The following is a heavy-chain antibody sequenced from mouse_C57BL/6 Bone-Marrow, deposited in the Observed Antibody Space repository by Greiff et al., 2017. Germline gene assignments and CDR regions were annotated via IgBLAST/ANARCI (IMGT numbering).Heavy chain of an antibody. CDR3: ASHDGYDVYWYFDV. CDR1: GYTFTSYW. J-gene: IGHJ1*03. Sequence: VQLQQPGAELVRPGTSVKLSCKASGYTFTSYWMHWVKQRPGQGLEWIGVIDPSDSYTNYNQKFKGKATLTVDKSSSTAYMQLSSLTSEDSAVDYCASHDGYDVYWYFDVWGTGTTVTVSS. D-gene: IGHD2-3*01. V-gene: IGHV1-59*01. CDR2: IDPSDSYT.